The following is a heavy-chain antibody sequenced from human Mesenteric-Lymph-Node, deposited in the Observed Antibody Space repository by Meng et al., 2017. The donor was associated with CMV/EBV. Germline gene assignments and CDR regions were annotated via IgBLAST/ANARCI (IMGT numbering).Heavy chain of an antibody. J-gene: IGHJ4*02. CDR1: GFTFDYYG. V-gene: IGHV3-43D*03. CDR3: ARGGCSSTSCYTVAFSYYFDY. D-gene: IGHD2-2*02. CDR2: IGWDGGDA. Sequence: GESLKTPCVASGFTFDYYGMHWVRQAPGRGLEWVPVIGWDGGDAYYAVSVEGRFTVSRGNAKNSMYLEMNRLRAEDTAVYYCARGGCSSTSCYTVAFSYYFDYWGRGALVTVSS.